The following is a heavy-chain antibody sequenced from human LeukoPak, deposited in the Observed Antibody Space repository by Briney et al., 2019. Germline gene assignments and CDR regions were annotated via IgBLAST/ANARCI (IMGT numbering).Heavy chain of an antibody. D-gene: IGHD2-21*02. CDR2: IDDVGSGT. V-gene: IGHV3-74*01. Sequence: GGSLRLSCAVPGFTLSSNWMHWVRQVPGKGLEWVSRIDDVGSGTSYADSVKGRFTISRDDAKNTVYLQMNSLRAEDTAVYYCATVFDFWGQGTLVTVSS. CDR3: ATVFDF. CDR1: GFTLSSNW. J-gene: IGHJ5*01.